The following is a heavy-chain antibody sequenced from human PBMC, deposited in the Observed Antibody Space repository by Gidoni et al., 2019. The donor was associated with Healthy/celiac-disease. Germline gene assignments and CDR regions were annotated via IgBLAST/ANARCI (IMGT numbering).Heavy chain of an antibody. CDR1: GFTFSSYA. CDR2: ISYDGSNK. J-gene: IGHJ4*02. CDR3: ARDQSVHCSSTSCYDTFDY. V-gene: IGHV3-30*04. Sequence: QVQLVESGGGVVQPGRSLRLSCAASGFTFSSYAMHWVRQAPGKGLEWVAVISYDGSNKYYADSVKGRFTISRDNSKNTLYLQMNSLRAEDTAVYYCARDQSVHCSSTSCYDTFDYWGQGTLVTVSS. D-gene: IGHD2-2*01.